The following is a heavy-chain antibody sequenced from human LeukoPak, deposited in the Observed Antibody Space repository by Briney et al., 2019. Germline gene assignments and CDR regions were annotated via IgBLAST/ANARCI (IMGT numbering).Heavy chain of an antibody. V-gene: IGHV1-69*13. D-gene: IGHD3-16*01. J-gene: IGHJ4*02. Sequence: ASVKASCKASGGTFSSYAISWVRQAPGQGLEWMGGIIPIFGTANYAQKFQGRVTITADESTSTAYMELSSLRSEDTAVYYCARVGNKYDYVWGSFDYWGQGTLVIVSS. CDR3: ARVGNKYDYVWGSFDY. CDR2: IIPIFGTA. CDR1: GGTFSSYA.